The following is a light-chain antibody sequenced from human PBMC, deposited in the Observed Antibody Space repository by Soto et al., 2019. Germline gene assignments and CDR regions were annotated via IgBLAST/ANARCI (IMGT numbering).Light chain of an antibody. V-gene: IGKV1-8*01. CDR2: AAS. J-gene: IGKJ1*01. CDR1: QGISSY. CDR3: QQYYSYHPT. Sequence: AIRMTQSPSSLSASTGDRVTITCRASQGISSYLAWYQQKPGKAPKLLIYAASTLQSVVPSRFSGSGSGTDFTLTISCLQSEDFATYYCQQYYSYHPTFGQGTKVEIK.